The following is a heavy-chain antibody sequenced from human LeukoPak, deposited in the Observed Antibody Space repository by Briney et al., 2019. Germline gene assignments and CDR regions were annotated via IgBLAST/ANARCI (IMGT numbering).Heavy chain of an antibody. V-gene: IGHV4-39*01. CDR2: NT. CDR1: GASISSNTYY. J-gene: IGHJ4*02. CDR3: ASSYSSSDQKIDY. Sequence: TSETLSLTCTVSGASISSNTYYWGWIRQPPGKGLEWIGSNTYYNPSLKSRVTISVDTSKNQFSLKVRSLTAADTAVYYCASSYSSSDQKIDYWGQGTLVTVSS. D-gene: IGHD3-22*01.